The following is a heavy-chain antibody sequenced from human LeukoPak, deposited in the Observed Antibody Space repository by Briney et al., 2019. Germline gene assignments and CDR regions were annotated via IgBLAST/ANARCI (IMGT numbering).Heavy chain of an antibody. V-gene: IGHV1-69*04. CDR1: GGTFSSYA. CDR3: ARETYYDSSGSQASRYFDY. J-gene: IGHJ4*02. CDR2: IIPIFGIA. Sequence: SVTVSCTASGGTFSSYAISWVRQAPGQGLEWMGRIIPIFGIANYAQKFQGRVTITADKSTSTAYMELSSLRSEDTAVYYCARETYYDSSGSQASRYFDYWGQGTLVTVSS. D-gene: IGHD3-22*01.